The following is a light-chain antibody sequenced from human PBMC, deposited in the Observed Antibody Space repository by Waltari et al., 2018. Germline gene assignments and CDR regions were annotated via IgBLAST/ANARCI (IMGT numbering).Light chain of an antibody. Sequence: VLTQSPGTLSLSPGDRATLSCRASQTVRTTYLAWYQQKPGQAPTLLIYGASSRATGIPDRFSGSGSGTDFSLTISSLEPEDFAVYYCQQYDISPLTFGGGTKVEIK. CDR2: GAS. CDR3: QQYDISPLT. V-gene: IGKV3-20*01. CDR1: QTVRTTY. J-gene: IGKJ4*01.